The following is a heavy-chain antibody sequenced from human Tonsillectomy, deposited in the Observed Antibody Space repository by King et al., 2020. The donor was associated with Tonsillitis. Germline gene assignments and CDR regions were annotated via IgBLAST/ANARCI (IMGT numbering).Heavy chain of an antibody. D-gene: IGHD6-13*01. CDR3: ARSLSSSWTNWFDP. J-gene: IGHJ5*02. CDR1: GYIFTSYG. V-gene: IGHV1-18*01. CDR2: FSPFNDRT. Sequence: QLVQSGAEVKKPGASVKVSCKASGYIFTSYGISWVRQAPGQGLEWMGWFSPFNDRTKTAQKLQGRITLTTDTPTTTAYMELRGLRSDDTAVYYCARSLSSSWTNWFDPWGQGTLVAVSS.